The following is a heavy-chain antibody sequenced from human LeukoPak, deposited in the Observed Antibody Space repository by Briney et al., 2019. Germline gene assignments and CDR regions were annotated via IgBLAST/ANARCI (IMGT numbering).Heavy chain of an antibody. J-gene: IGHJ4*02. D-gene: IGHD2-15*01. V-gene: IGHV3-33*01. Sequence: GRSLRLSCAASGFTFSSHGMHWVRQAPGKGLEWVAVIWYDGSNKYYADSVKGRFTISRDSSMSTLYLQMNSLRADDTAVYYCVRDNSGGSCVDFWGQGTLVTVSS. CDR2: IWYDGSNK. CDR1: GFTFSSHG. CDR3: VRDNSGGSCVDF.